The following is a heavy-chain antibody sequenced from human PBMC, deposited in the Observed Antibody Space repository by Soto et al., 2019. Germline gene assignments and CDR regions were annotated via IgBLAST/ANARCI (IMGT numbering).Heavy chain of an antibody. D-gene: IGHD6-13*01. Sequence: ASVKVSCKASGYTFTSYDINWVRQATGQGLEWMGWMNPNSGNTDYAQKFQGRVTMTRDDSISTAYMELSSLRSEDTAVYYCARELNRSGSDSSQIYYYYGMDVWGQGTTVTVSS. CDR2: MNPNSGNT. J-gene: IGHJ6*02. CDR1: GYTFTSYD. CDR3: ARELNRSGSDSSQIYYYYGMDV. V-gene: IGHV1-8*01.